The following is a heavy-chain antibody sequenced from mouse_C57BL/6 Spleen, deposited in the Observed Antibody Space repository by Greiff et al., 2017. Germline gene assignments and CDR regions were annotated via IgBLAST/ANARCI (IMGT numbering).Heavy chain of an antibody. CDR1: GYTFTSYG. V-gene: IGHV1-81*01. D-gene: IGHD1-1*01. CDR2: IYPRSGNT. J-gene: IGHJ4*01. CDR3: AREGITTVVDYYAMDY. Sequence: LVESGAELARPGASVKLSCKASGYTFTSYGISWVKQRTGQGLGWIGEIYPRSGNTYYNEKFKGKATLTADKSSSTAYMELRSLTSEDSAVYFCAREGITTVVDYYAMDYWGQGTSVTVSS.